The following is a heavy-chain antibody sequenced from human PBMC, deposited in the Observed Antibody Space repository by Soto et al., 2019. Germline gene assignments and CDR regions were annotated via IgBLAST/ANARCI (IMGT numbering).Heavy chain of an antibody. J-gene: IGHJ4*02. CDR3: ARHPAALSYGCYFEN. Sequence: QVQLVESGGGVVQPGRSLRLSCAASGFMFSHYALHWVRQAPGKGLEWLAVISYNGNNKYYAASVKGRFTISRDSSQNTLYLQMNGLIRADTAVYYCARHPAALSYGCYFENGGQGTLVTVSS. CDR2: ISYNGNNK. CDR1: GFMFSHYA. V-gene: IGHV3-30-3*01. D-gene: IGHD5-18*01.